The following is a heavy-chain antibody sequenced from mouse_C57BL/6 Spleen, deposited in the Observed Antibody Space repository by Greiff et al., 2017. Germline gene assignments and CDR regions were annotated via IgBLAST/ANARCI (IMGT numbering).Heavy chain of an antibody. CDR1: GFTFSDYY. CDR3: ARDRIREGPFAY. V-gene: IGHV5-16*01. Sequence: EVMLVESEGGLVQPGSSMKLSCTASGFTFSDYYMAWVRQVPEKGLEWVANINYDGSSTYYLDSLKSRFIISRDNAKNILYLQMSSLKSEDTATYYCARDRIREGPFAYWGQGTLVTVSA. J-gene: IGHJ3*01. CDR2: INYDGSST. D-gene: IGHD3-3*01.